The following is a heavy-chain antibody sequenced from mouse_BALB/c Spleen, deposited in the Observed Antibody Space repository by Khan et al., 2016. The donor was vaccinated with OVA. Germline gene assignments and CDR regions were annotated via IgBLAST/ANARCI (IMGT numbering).Heavy chain of an antibody. CDR3: ARHEEYDEYYFGY. V-gene: IGHV5-6*01. D-gene: IGHD2-3*01. J-gene: IGHJ2*01. CDR1: GLTFSRYG. Sequence: EVELVESGGDLMKPGGTLKLSCAASGLTFSRYGMSWVRQTPDKRLEWVASISSGGSYTYYPDNMKGRFTTSRDNAKNTLYLEMNSLKSEDTAIYYCARHEEYDEYYFGYWGQGTTLTVSS. CDR2: ISSGGSYT.